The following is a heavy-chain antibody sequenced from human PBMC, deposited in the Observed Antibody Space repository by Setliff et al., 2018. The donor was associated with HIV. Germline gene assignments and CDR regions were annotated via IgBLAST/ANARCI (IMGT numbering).Heavy chain of an antibody. CDR1: GLTFSNNG. CDR2: ITSAGAI. CDR3: VRDKSWAFDY. J-gene: IGHJ4*02. Sequence: GSLRLSCAASGLTFSNNGLSWVRQAPGKGLEWLSYITSAGAIFYADSVKGRFTISRDNAKSSLYLQINSLRAEDTAVYYCVRDKSWAFDYWGQGTLVTVSS. V-gene: IGHV3-48*01.